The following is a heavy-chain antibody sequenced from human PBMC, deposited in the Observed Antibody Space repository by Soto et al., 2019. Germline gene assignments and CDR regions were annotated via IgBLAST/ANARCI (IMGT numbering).Heavy chain of an antibody. CDR2: ISGSGGST. CDR1: GFTFSSYA. Sequence: EVQLLESGGGLVQPGGSLRLSCAASGFTFSSYAMSWVRQAPGKGLEWVSAISGSGGSTYYADSVKGRFIISRDNSKNTLYLQMNSLRAEDTAVYYCAKGLYGDYLRFDYWGQGTLVTVSS. V-gene: IGHV3-23*01. J-gene: IGHJ4*02. CDR3: AKGLYGDYLRFDY. D-gene: IGHD4-17*01.